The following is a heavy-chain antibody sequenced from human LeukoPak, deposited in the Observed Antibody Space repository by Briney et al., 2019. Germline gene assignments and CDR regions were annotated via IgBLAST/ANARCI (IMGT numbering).Heavy chain of an antibody. J-gene: IGHJ4*02. Sequence: GGSLRLSCAASGFTFSSYWMHWVRQAPGKGLVCVSRINSDGSSTSYADSVKGRFTISRDNAKNTLYLQMNSLRAEDTAVYYCARRGIAAAGDYWGQGTLVTVSS. D-gene: IGHD6-13*01. CDR1: GFTFSSYW. CDR3: ARRGIAAAGDY. CDR2: INSDGSST. V-gene: IGHV3-74*01.